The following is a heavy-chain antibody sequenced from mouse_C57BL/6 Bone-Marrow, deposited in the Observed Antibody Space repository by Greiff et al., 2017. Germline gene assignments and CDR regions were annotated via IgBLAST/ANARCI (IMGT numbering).Heavy chain of an antibody. CDR2: ISSGGSYT. CDR3: AKHPHYYYEPYFGD. CDR1: GFTFSSYG. V-gene: IGHV5-6*01. J-gene: IGHJ2*01. D-gene: IGHD1-1*01. Sequence: EVQLMESGGDLVKPGGSLKLSCAASGFTFSSYGMSWVRQTPDKRLEWVATISSGGSYTYYPDSVKGRFTLSRDNAKHTLSLQMSSLKSEDTAMYYWAKHPHYYYEPYFGDWGQGTTLTVSS.